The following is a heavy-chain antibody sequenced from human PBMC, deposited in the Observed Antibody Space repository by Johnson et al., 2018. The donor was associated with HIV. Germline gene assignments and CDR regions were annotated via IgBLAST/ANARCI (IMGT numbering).Heavy chain of an antibody. CDR2: ISWNSGSI. Sequence: VLLVESGGGVVQPGRSLRLSCAASGFTFDDYAMHWVRQAPGKGLEWVSGISWNSGSIGYADSVKGRFTISRDNAKNSLYLQMNSLRAEDTAVYYCAKDRGAARAFDAFDIWGQGTMVTVSS. D-gene: IGHD6-6*01. CDR3: AKDRGAARAFDAFDI. CDR1: GFTFDDYA. J-gene: IGHJ3*02. V-gene: IGHV3-9*01.